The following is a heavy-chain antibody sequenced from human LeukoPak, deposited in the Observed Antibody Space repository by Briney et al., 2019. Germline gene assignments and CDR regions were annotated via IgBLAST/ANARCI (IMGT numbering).Heavy chain of an antibody. CDR2: ISWNSGSI. D-gene: IGHD1-26*01. CDR3: AKDIRWELLSYFDY. CDR1: GFTFGDYA. V-gene: IGHV3-9*01. J-gene: IGHJ4*02. Sequence: PGGSLRLSCAASGFTFGDYAMHWVRQAPGKGLEWVSGISWNSGSIGYADSVKGRFTISGDNAKNSLYLQMNSLRAEDTALYYCAKDIRWELLSYFDYWGQGTLVTVSS.